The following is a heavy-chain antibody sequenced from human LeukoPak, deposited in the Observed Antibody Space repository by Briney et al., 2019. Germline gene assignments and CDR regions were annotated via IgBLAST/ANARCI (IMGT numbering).Heavy chain of an antibody. Sequence: SPTLSLTFALSGDSVSSNSAAWNWLRHSPSRGLEWLGSTYYRSKWYNDYAVSVKSRITINPDTSKNQFSLQLNSVTPEGAAVYYCASGPALNWNVDYWGQGTLVTVSS. CDR3: ASGPALNWNVDY. CDR2: TYYRSKWYN. V-gene: IGHV6-1*01. CDR1: GDSVSSNSAA. J-gene: IGHJ4*02. D-gene: IGHD1-1*01.